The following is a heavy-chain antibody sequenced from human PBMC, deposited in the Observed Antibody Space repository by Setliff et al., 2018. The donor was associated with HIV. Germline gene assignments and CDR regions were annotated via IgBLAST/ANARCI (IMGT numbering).Heavy chain of an antibody. Sequence: LRLSCAASGFNFSSHTMNWIRQAPGKGLEWVSSISSTGTYIYYADSMKGRFTISRDNAKNSLYLQMNSLRADDTAVYFCARDKDFGDYGYDAFDIWGQGTMVTVSS. V-gene: IGHV3-21*01. CDR3: ARDKDFGDYGYDAFDI. J-gene: IGHJ3*02. D-gene: IGHD4-17*01. CDR2: ISSTGTYI. CDR1: GFNFSSHT.